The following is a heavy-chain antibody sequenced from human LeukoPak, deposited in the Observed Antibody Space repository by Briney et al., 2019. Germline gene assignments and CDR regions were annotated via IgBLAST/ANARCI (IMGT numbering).Heavy chain of an antibody. D-gene: IGHD6-13*01. Sequence: AESLQISCQGSGFRFSTAWIGWVRPMPGKGLEWMGIIYAGDSDTKYSPSFEGQVTLSADKSISTAYLQWSSLKASGTAMYYCARRALAGTGGYFDYWGQGTLVTVSP. CDR3: ARRALAGTGGYFDY. CDR2: IYAGDSDT. V-gene: IGHV5-51*01. CDR1: GFRFSTAW. J-gene: IGHJ4*02.